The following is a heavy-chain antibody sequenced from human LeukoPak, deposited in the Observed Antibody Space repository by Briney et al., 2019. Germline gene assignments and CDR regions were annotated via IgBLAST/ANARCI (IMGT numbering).Heavy chain of an antibody. V-gene: IGHV3-30*02. D-gene: IGHD6-13*01. CDR1: GFTFSNYT. CDR2: IRYDGSNK. Sequence: GGSLRLSCAASGFTFSNYTMNWVRQAPGKGLEWVAFIRYDGSNKYYADSVKGRFTISRDNSKNTLYLQMNSLRAEDTAVYYCAKDGGSSWPFDYWGQGTLVTVSS. J-gene: IGHJ4*02. CDR3: AKDGGSSWPFDY.